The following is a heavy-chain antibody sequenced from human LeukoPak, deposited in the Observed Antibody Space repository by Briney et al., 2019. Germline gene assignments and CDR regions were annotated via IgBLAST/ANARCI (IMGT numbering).Heavy chain of an antibody. Sequence: ASVKVSCKVSGYTLTELSMHWVRQAPGKGLEWMGGFDPEDGETIYAQKFQGRVTATEDTSTDTAYMELSSLRSEDTAVYYCATVRSGYDFWSGYRRLKYYFDYWGQGTLVTVSS. J-gene: IGHJ4*02. CDR1: GYTLTELS. CDR2: FDPEDGET. V-gene: IGHV1-24*01. D-gene: IGHD3-3*01. CDR3: ATVRSGYDFWSGYRRLKYYFDY.